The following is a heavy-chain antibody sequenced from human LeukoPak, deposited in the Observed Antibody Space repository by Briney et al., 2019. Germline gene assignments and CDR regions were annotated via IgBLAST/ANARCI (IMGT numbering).Heavy chain of an antibody. CDR2: IYSSGST. J-gene: IGHJ3*02. D-gene: IGHD4-17*01. V-gene: IGHV4-30-4*08. CDR1: GGSISSGDYY. Sequence: SQTLSLTCTVSGGSISSGDYYWSSIRQPPGKGLEWIGYIYSSGSTYYNPSLKSRVTISVDTSKNQFSLKLSSVTAADTAVYYCARDFGDYLMDYAFDIWGQGTMVTVSS. CDR3: ARDFGDYLMDYAFDI.